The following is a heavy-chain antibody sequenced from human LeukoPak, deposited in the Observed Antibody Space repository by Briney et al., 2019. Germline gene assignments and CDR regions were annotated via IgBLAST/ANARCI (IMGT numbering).Heavy chain of an antibody. J-gene: IGHJ5*02. V-gene: IGHV3-49*03. D-gene: IGHD2-21*02. CDR3: ARFDCGGDCSLFDL. CDR1: GFTFGDFS. CDR2: IRSNNYGGTT. Sequence: GGSLRLSCTTSGFTFGDFSMSWFRLAPGKGLEWLTFIRSNNYGGTTEYAASVRGRFIMSRDDSKRVAFLQMNSLKTEDTAVYYCARFDCGGDCSLFDLWGRGTLVTVSS.